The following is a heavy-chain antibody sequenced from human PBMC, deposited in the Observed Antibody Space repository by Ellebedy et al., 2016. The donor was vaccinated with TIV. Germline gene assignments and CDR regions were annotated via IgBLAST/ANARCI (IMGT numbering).Heavy chain of an antibody. CDR3: ARGLVGYSSVYGY. CDR1: GFTFRSYA. CDR2: IVGSGA. Sequence: GESLKISCAASGFTFRSYAMAWVRQAPGKGLEWVAGIVGSGAERYADSVKGRFTISRDNSKTTVDLQMNSLRAEDTAVYYCARGLVGYSSVYGYWGQGTLVTVSS. J-gene: IGHJ4*02. D-gene: IGHD2-21*01. V-gene: IGHV3-23*01.